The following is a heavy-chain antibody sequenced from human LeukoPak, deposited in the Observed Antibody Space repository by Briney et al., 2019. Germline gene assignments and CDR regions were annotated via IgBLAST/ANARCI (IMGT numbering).Heavy chain of an antibody. Sequence: GGSLRLSCAASGFTFSSYEMNWVRQAPGKGLEWVSYISSGGSTIYYADSVKGRFTVSRDNAKNSLYLQMNSLRAEDTAVYYCAELGITMIGGVWGKGTTVTISS. CDR1: GFTFSSYE. J-gene: IGHJ6*04. D-gene: IGHD3-10*02. CDR2: ISSGGSTI. CDR3: AELGITMIGGV. V-gene: IGHV3-48*03.